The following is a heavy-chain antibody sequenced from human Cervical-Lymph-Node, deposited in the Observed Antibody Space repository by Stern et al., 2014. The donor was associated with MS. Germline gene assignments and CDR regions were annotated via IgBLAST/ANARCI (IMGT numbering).Heavy chain of an antibody. CDR1: GFTVSNNY. V-gene: IGHV3-53*01. J-gene: IGHJ3*02. CDR2: IYTDSST. Sequence: EVQLVESGGGLIQPGGSLRLSCAAPGFTVSNNYMSLVRQAPGKGLEWVSLIYTDSSTYYAGSVKGRFTISRDSSKNKLFLQMNSLRAEGTALYYCARAIFGVNTAAMAPDAFDTWGQGTMVTVSS. D-gene: IGHD3-3*01. CDR3: ARAIFGVNTAAMAPDAFDT.